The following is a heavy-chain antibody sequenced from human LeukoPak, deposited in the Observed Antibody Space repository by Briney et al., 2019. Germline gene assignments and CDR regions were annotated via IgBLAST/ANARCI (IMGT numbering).Heavy chain of an antibody. CDR1: GYSFTSYW. CDR2: IYPGDSDT. Sequence: GESLKISCKGSGYSFTSYWIGWVRQMPGKGLEWMGIIYPGDSDTRYSPSFQGQVTISADKSIGTAYLQWSSLKASDTAMYYCARRGWGGYDTNWFDPWGQGTLVTVSS. D-gene: IGHD5-12*01. J-gene: IGHJ5*02. CDR3: ARRGWGGYDTNWFDP. V-gene: IGHV5-51*01.